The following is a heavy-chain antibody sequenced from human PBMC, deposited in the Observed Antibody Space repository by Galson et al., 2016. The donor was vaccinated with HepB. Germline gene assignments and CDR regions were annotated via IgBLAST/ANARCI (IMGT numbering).Heavy chain of an antibody. D-gene: IGHD2-15*01. Sequence: SLRLSCAASDFTVSSNYMSWVRQPPGKGLECVSVIYSGGTTKYADSVKGRFTISRDNSENTLHLQMDSLRAEDTAVYYCARVVGSCTGGSCLRKGWFDPWGQGTLVTVSS. J-gene: IGHJ5*02. V-gene: IGHV3-53*01. CDR1: DFTVSSNY. CDR3: ARVVGSCTGGSCLRKGWFDP. CDR2: IYSGGTT.